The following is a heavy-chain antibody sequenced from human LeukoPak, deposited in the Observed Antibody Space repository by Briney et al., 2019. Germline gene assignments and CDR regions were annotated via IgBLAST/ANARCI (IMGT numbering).Heavy chain of an antibody. V-gene: IGHV3-23*01. Sequence: PGGSLRLSCAASGFTFSSYAMSWVRQAPGKGLEWVSAISGGGGSTYFTDSVTGRFTISRDNAKNTLYLQMNSLRAEDTAVYYCARGMRSKQWLVPYNWFDPWGQGTLVTVSS. D-gene: IGHD6-19*01. CDR2: ISGGGGST. CDR3: ARGMRSKQWLVPYNWFDP. CDR1: GFTFSSYA. J-gene: IGHJ5*02.